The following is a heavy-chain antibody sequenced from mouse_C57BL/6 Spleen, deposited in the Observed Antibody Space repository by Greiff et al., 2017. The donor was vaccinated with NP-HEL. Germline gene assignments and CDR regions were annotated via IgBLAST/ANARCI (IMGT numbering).Heavy chain of an antibody. Sequence: EVHLVESGGGLVQPGGSLSLSCAASGFTFTDYYMSWVRQPPGKALEWLGFIRNKANGYTTEYSASVKGRFTISRDNSQSILYLQMNALRAEDSATYYCASLYGNYPAWFAYWGQGTLVTVSA. V-gene: IGHV7-3*01. CDR2: IRNKANGYTT. CDR3: ASLYGNYPAWFAY. J-gene: IGHJ3*01. CDR1: GFTFTDYY. D-gene: IGHD2-1*01.